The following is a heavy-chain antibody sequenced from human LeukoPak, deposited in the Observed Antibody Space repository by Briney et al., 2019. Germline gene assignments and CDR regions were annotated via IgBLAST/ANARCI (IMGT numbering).Heavy chain of an antibody. J-gene: IGHJ4*02. Sequence: GGSLRLSCAASGFTFSSYWMSWVRRAPGKGLEWVANIKQDGSEKYYVDSVKGRFTISRDNAKNSLYLQMNSLRAEDTAVYYCARAGNYYGSGSYHNFDYWGQGTLVTVSS. CDR3: ARAGNYYGSGSYHNFDY. CDR1: GFTFSSYW. V-gene: IGHV3-7*01. D-gene: IGHD3-10*01. CDR2: IKQDGSEK.